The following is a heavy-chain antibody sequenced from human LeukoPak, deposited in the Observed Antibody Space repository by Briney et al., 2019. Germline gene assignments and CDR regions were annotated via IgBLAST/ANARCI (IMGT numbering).Heavy chain of an antibody. Sequence: SETLSLTCTVSGGSINSSGYYWGWIRQPPGKGLEWIASIYYSGSTYYNPSLKSRVTISVDTSKNQLSLKLSSLTSADTAVYYCARHEYSGSYYGLSWFDPWGQGTLVTVSS. V-gene: IGHV4-39*01. CDR2: IYYSGST. J-gene: IGHJ5*02. CDR1: GGSINSSGYY. D-gene: IGHD1-26*01. CDR3: ARHEYSGSYYGLSWFDP.